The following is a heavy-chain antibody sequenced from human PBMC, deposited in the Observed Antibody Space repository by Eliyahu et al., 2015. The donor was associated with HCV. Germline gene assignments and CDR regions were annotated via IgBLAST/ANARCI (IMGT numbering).Heavy chain of an antibody. Sequence: QLQLXESGPGLVRLSETLSLXCTVSGVSIXNSRYYWGWVRQAPGKGLEWIGSMYYSRTTYYNPSLMSRVTLFGDTSNNQFSLRLNSVTAADTAVYYCARQLEYSLGSNWFDPWGHGTLVTVSS. CDR2: MYYSRTT. V-gene: IGHV4-39*01. CDR1: GVSIXNSRYY. J-gene: IGHJ5*02. CDR3: ARQLEYSLGSNWFDP. D-gene: IGHD4-11*01.